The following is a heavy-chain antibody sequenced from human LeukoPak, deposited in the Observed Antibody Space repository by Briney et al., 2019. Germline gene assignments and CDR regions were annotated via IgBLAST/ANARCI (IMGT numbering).Heavy chain of an antibody. D-gene: IGHD3-16*01. CDR2: IWYDGSNK. CDR3: ARDLGQYLSSALDY. J-gene: IGHJ4*02. V-gene: IGHV3-33*01. Sequence: GGSLRLSCAASGFTFSSYGMHWVRQAPGKELEWVAVIWYDGSNKYYADSVKGRFTISRDNSKNMLYLQMNSLRAEDTAVYYCARDLGQYLSSALDYWGQGTLVTVSS. CDR1: GFTFSSYG.